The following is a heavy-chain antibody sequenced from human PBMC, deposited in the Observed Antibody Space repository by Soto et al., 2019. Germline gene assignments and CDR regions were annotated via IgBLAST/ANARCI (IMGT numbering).Heavy chain of an antibody. V-gene: IGHV1-8*01. D-gene: IGHD3-10*01. CDR2: MSPSSGNT. Sequence: QVQLVQSGAEVKKPGASVKVSCKASGYTFTTYEINWVRQVPGQGLEWMGWMSPSSGNTGYVDQFRGRVTMTSNTSMTTAYMELGSLRSEDTAVYYRGRVGGKLFGDHGMDVWGQGTTVTVSS. CDR3: GRVGGKLFGDHGMDV. J-gene: IGHJ6*02. CDR1: GYTFTTYE.